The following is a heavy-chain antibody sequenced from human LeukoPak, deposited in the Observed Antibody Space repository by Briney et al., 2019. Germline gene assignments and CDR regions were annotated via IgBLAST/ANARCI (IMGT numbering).Heavy chain of an antibody. V-gene: IGHV4-39*07. D-gene: IGHD2-8*01. CDR2: IYYSGST. J-gene: IGHJ3*02. CDR1: GGSISSYY. CDR3: ARSKTEGTLYPHDAFDI. Sequence: SETLSLTCTVSGGSISSYYWGWIRQPPGKGLEWIGSIYYSGSTYYNPSLKSRVTISVDTSKNQFSLKLSSVTAADAAVYYCARSKTEGTLYPHDAFDIWGQGTMVTVSS.